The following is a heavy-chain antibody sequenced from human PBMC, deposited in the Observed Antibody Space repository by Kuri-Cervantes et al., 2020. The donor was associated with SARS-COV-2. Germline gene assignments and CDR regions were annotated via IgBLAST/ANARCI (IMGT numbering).Heavy chain of an antibody. Sequence: GGSLRLSCSASGLTFSHYVMHWVRQAPGKGLEYVSAINNDGYYTYYTDSVKGRFIISRDNSKNTLYLQMSSLRAEDTAVYYCVKSLRSLEWLPLDYWGQGTLVTVSS. V-gene: IGHV3-64D*08. CDR1: GLTFSHYV. D-gene: IGHD3-3*01. J-gene: IGHJ4*02. CDR3: VKSLRSLEWLPLDY. CDR2: INNDGYYT.